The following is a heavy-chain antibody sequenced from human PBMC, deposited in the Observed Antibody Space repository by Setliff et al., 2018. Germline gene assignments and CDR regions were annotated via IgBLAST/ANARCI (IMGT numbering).Heavy chain of an antibody. CDR2: IYTSWTT. D-gene: IGHD3-3*01. Sequence: PSETLSLTCTVSGDSISSRPFYWTCIRQPAGKGRDWTGQIYTSWTTNYNPSLKSRVTISQNTSKNQFSLKLTSATAADTAIYYCARMSGFQYIDDWGKGTTVTVSS. CDR1: GDSISSRPFY. CDR3: ARMSGFQYIDD. J-gene: IGHJ6*03. V-gene: IGHV4-61*09.